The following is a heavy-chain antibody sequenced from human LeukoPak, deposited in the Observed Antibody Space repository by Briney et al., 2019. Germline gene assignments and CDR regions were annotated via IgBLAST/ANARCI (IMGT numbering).Heavy chain of an antibody. D-gene: IGHD3-10*01. J-gene: IGHJ4*02. Sequence: SETLSLTCTVSGGSISSGGYYWSWIRQHPGKGLEWIGYIYHSGSTYYNPSLKSRVTMSVDTSKNQFSLKLSSVTAADTAVYYCARGSDSDYWGQGTLVTVPS. CDR1: GGSISSGGYY. CDR3: ARGSDSDY. CDR2: IYHSGST. V-gene: IGHV4-31*03.